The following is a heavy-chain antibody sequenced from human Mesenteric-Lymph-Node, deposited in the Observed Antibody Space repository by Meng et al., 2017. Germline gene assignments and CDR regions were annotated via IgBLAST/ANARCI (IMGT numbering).Heavy chain of an antibody. D-gene: IGHD2-15*01. Sequence: SETLSLTCTVSGGSISSYYWSWIRQPAGKGLDWIGRFYTTSGSTNYNPSLKSRVTISVDKSKNQFSLKLSSVTAADTAVYYCASIGAATRYYYYYGMDVWGQGTTVTVSS. CDR1: GGSISSYY. CDR3: ASIGAATRYYYYYGMDV. J-gene: IGHJ6*02. CDR2: FYTTSGST. V-gene: IGHV4-4*07.